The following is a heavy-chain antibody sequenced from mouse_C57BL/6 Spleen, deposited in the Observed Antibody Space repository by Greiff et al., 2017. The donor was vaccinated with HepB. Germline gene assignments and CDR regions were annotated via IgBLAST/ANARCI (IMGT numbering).Heavy chain of an antibody. CDR3: ARGERGRFAY. V-gene: IGHV1-61*01. CDR2: IYPSDSAT. CDR1: GYTFTSFW. D-gene: IGHD4-1*01. J-gene: IGHJ3*01. Sequence: QVQLQQPGAELVRPGSSVKLSCKASGYTFTSFWMDWVKQRPGQGLEWIGNIYPSDSATHYNQKFKDKATLNVDKSSSTAYMQLSSLTSEDSAVYYCARGERGRFAYWGQGTLVTVSA.